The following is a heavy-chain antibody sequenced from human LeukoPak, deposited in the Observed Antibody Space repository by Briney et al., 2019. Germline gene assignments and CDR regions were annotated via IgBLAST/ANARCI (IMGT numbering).Heavy chain of an antibody. CDR1: GYSFTSYW. CDR3: ARRSSLGTFGHDAFDI. CDR2: IYPGDSDT. V-gene: IGHV5-51*01. Sequence: GESLKISCKGSGYSFTSYWIGGVRQMPGKGLEWMGIIYPGDSDTRYSPSFQDQVPISADKSISTAYLQWSSLKASDTAMYYCARRSSLGTFGHDAFDIWGQGTMVTVSS. D-gene: IGHD1-14*01. J-gene: IGHJ3*02.